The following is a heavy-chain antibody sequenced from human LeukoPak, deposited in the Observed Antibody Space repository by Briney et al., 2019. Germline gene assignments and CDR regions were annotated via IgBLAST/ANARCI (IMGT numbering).Heavy chain of an antibody. CDR1: GGSISSYY. CDR2: IYYSGST. CDR3: ASTGTYSSGWYDY. D-gene: IGHD6-19*01. J-gene: IGHJ4*02. V-gene: IGHV4-59*07. Sequence: SDTLSLTCTVSGGSISSYYWSWIRHPPGRGRGWIGYIYYSGSTNYNPSLKSRVTISVDTSKNQFSLKLSSVTAADTAVYYCASTGTYSSGWYDYWGQGTLVTVSS.